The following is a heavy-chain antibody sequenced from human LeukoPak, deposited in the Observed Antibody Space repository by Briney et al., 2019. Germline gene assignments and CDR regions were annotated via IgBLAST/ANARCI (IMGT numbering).Heavy chain of an antibody. CDR1: SGSISSYY. CDR2: IYYTGKT. J-gene: IGHJ4*02. V-gene: IGHV4-59*01. D-gene: IGHD1-26*01. Sequence: PSETLSLTCTVSSGSISSYYWSWIRQPPGKGLEWIGYIYYTGKTNYNPSLKSRVTISVDTSKNEFSLKLSSVTAADTAVYYCARGSGNYPFYFDYWGQGALVTVSS. CDR3: ARGSGNYPFYFDY.